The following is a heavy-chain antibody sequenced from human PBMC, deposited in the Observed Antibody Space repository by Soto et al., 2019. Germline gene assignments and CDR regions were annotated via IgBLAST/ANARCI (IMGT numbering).Heavy chain of an antibody. CDR1: GYTLTSYD. CDR3: ARVTWFGELGNFDYDLDV. CDR2: MNPNSGDR. D-gene: IGHD3-10*01. Sequence: QVQLVQSVAEVKKPGASVKVSCKASGYTLTSYDINWVRQATGQGLEWMGWMNPNSGDRGYAQKFQGRVTMTGNTAINKASMYMRSLRSSCTAGYYCARVTWFGELGNFDYDLDVWGQGTTVTVSS. V-gene: IGHV1-8*01. J-gene: IGHJ6*02.